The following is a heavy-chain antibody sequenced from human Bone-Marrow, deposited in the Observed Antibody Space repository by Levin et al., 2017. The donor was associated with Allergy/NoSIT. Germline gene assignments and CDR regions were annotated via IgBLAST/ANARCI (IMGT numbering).Heavy chain of an antibody. J-gene: IGHJ2*01. CDR3: AKCSGWYGKGYFDL. CDR2: IYSGGDT. D-gene: IGHD6-19*01. CDR1: GFTVSSNY. Sequence: LSLTCAASGFTVSSNYMSWVRQAPGKGLEWVSVIYSGGDTKYTESVKGRFTISRDNSKNTLYLQMNSLRAEDTAVYYCAKCSGWYGKGYFDLWGRGTLVTVSS. V-gene: IGHV3-53*01.